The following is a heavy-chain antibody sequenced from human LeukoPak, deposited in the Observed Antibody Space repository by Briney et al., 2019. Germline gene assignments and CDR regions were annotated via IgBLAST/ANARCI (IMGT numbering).Heavy chain of an antibody. V-gene: IGHV4-39*01. Sequence: SETLSLTCTLSGGSITSSSYYYGWIRQPPGKGLEWIGSIYYSGSTHYNPPLKSRVTISVDTSKNQFSLKLSSVTAADTAVYYCARQITMIVVDYWGQGTMVTVSS. CDR2: IYYSGST. D-gene: IGHD3-22*01. CDR3: ARQITMIVVDY. CDR1: GGSITSSSYY. J-gene: IGHJ4*01.